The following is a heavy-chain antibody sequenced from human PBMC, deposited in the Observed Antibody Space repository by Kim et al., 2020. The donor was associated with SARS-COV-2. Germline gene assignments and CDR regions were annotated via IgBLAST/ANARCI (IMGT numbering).Heavy chain of an antibody. CDR1: GFTFSSYS. Sequence: GGSLRLSCAASGFTFSSYSMNWVRQAPGKGLEWVSSISSSSSYIYYADSVKGRFTISRDNAKNSLYLQMNSLRAEDTAVYYCARGAWEPNPPFDYWGQGTLVTVSS. CDR3: ARGAWEPNPPFDY. V-gene: IGHV3-21*01. J-gene: IGHJ4*02. CDR2: ISSSSSYI. D-gene: IGHD1-26*01.